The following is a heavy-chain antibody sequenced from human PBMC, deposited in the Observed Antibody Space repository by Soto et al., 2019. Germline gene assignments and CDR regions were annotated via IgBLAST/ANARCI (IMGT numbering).Heavy chain of an antibody. Sequence: PGGSLRLSCAASGFTFSSYAMSWVRQAPGKGLEWVSAISGSGGSTYYADSVKGRFTISRDNSKNTLYLQMNSLRAEDTAVYYCARRREKECGGDCYYYFDYWGHGTLVTVSS. J-gene: IGHJ4*01. CDR1: GFTFSSYA. CDR2: ISGSGGST. D-gene: IGHD2-21*02. V-gene: IGHV3-23*01. CDR3: ARRREKECGGDCYYYFDY.